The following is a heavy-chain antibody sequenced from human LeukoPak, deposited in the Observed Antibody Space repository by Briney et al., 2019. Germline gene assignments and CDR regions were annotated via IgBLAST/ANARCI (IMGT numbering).Heavy chain of an antibody. V-gene: IGHV1-2*02. D-gene: IGHD3-22*01. CDR2: INPNSGGT. CDR1: GYTLIDYW. CDR3: ARDRHYYDSSGSVWFDP. J-gene: IGHJ5*02. Sequence: ASVKVSCKASGYTLIDYWMFWVRQAPGQGLEWMGWINPNSGGTKSVQKFAGRVTMTRDTSMNTAYMELTRLTCDDTAVYYCARDRHYYDSSGSVWFDPWGQGTLVTVSS.